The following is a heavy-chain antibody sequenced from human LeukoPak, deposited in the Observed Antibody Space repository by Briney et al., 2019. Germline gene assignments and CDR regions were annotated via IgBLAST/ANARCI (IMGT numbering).Heavy chain of an antibody. CDR1: GFTFDDYA. CDR2: ISWNSGSI. D-gene: IGHD3-16*01. V-gene: IGHV3-9*01. Sequence: GGSLRLSCAASGFTFDDYAMHWVRQAPGKGLEWVSGISWNSGSIGYADSVKDRFTISRDNSNNTLYLQMNSLRAEDTAVYYCAKLGGHPLHNYYVGVWGKGTTVAVSS. CDR3: AKLGGHPLHNYYVGV. J-gene: IGHJ6*03.